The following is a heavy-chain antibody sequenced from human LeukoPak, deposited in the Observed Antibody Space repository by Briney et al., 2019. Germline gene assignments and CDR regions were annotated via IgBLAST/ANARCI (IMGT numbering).Heavy chain of an antibody. CDR3: AKGGIMQSSSPGLQYFDL. D-gene: IGHD6-6*01. V-gene: IGHV3-53*01. J-gene: IGHJ2*01. CDR1: GFTVSSNY. CDR2: IYSNGRT. Sequence: PGGSLRLSCAASGFTVSSNYMSWVRQAPGKGLEWVSVIYSNGRTYYADSVKGRFTISRDNSKNTPYLQMNSLRAEDTAVYYCAKGGIMQSSSPGLQYFDLWGRGTLVSVSS.